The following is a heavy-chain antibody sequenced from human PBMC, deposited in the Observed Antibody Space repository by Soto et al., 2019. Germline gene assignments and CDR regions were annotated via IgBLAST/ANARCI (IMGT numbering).Heavy chain of an antibody. D-gene: IGHD5-12*01. CDR1: GFTFSSYG. CDR2: IWYDGSNK. Sequence: GGSLRLSCAASGFTFSSYGMHWVRQAPGKGLEWVAVIWYDGSNKYYADSVKGRFTISRDNSKNPLYLQMNSLRAEETAVYYCARPNSIVATRRYYFDYWGQGTLVTVSS. CDR3: ARPNSIVATRRYYFDY. V-gene: IGHV3-33*01. J-gene: IGHJ4*02.